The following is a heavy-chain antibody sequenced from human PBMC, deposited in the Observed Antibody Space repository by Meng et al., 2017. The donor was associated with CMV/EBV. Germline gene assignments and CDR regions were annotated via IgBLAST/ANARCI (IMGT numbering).Heavy chain of an antibody. CDR2: MNPNSGNT. Sequence: ASVKVSCKASGYTFTSYDINWVRQATGQGLEWMGWMNPNSGNTGYAQKFQGRVTMTRNTSISTAYMALSSLRSEDTAVDYCVRGQAGSAFYIWGQGTMVTVSS. J-gene: IGHJ3*02. V-gene: IGHV1-8*01. D-gene: IGHD6-19*01. CDR3: VRGQAGSAFYI. CDR1: GYTFTSYD.